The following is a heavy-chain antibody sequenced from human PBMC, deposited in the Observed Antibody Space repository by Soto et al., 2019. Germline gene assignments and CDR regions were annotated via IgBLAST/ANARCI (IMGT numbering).Heavy chain of an antibody. D-gene: IGHD5-18*01. CDR1: GFTFSSYT. J-gene: IGHJ6*02. CDR2: ISGRGGST. CDR3: AKERGYSYGRGYYGMDV. V-gene: IGHV3-23*01. Sequence: GGSLRLSCAASGFTFSSYTMSWVRQAPGKGLEWVSGISGRGGSTYYADSVKGRFTISRDNSKNTLYLQMNSLRAEDTAVYYCAKERGYSYGRGYYGMDVWGQGTTVTVSS.